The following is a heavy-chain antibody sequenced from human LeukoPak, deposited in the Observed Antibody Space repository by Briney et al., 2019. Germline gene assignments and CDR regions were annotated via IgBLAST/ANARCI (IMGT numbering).Heavy chain of an antibody. CDR3: ARDWDCSGGSCSNCFDP. CDR2: VRTYNGDS. D-gene: IGHD2-15*01. CDR1: GYTFTSYG. J-gene: IGHJ5*02. Sequence: ASVKVSCKASGYTFTSYGISWVRQAPGQGLEWLGWVRTYNGDSTYAQKLQDRVTMTTDTSTGTAYMELRSLRSDDTAVYYCARDWDCSGGSCSNCFDPWGQGTLVTVSS. V-gene: IGHV1-18*01.